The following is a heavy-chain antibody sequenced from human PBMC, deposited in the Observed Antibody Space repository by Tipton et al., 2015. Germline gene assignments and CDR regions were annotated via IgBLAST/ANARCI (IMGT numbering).Heavy chain of an antibody. CDR2: IYYNGNT. Sequence: TLSLTCTVSGDSLSTYYWSWIRQSPGKGLKWIGYIYYNGNTKYNPSLKGRVTILVDTSKNQFSLKVNSVTAADTAVYYCARLTVMVSGPPDYWGQGILVTVSS. CDR1: GDSLSTYY. V-gene: IGHV4-59*01. J-gene: IGHJ4*02. D-gene: IGHD2-8*01. CDR3: ARLTVMVSGPPDY.